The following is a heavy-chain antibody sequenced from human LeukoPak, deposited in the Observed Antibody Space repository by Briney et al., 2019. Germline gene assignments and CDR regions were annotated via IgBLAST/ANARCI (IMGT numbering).Heavy chain of an antibody. Sequence: ESLKISCKASGYSFSNYWIGWVRQMPGKGLEWMGIIYPGDSDTRYRPSFQGLVTISADKSINVAYLQWSSLKASDTAIYYCARHGEGSSFWGQGTLVTVSS. CDR2: IYPGDSDT. J-gene: IGHJ4*02. V-gene: IGHV5-51*01. CDR1: GYSFSNYW. CDR3: ARHGEGSSF. D-gene: IGHD3-10*01.